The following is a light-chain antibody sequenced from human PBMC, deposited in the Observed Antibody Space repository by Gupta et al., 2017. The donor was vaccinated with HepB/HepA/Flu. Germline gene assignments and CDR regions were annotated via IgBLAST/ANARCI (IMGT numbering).Light chain of an antibody. CDR2: DAS. Sequence: DIQMTQSPSSLSASVGDRVTITCQASQDISNYLNWYQQKPGKAPKLLIYDASNVETGVPSRFSGSGSGTDFTFTISSLQPEDFATYYCQQDYNSPHTFGPGTXVEIK. V-gene: IGKV1-33*01. CDR1: QDISNY. CDR3: QQDYNSPHT. J-gene: IGKJ3*01.